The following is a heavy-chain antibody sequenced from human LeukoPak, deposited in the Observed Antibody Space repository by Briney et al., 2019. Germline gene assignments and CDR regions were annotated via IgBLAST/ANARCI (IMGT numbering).Heavy chain of an antibody. CDR3: AGGVTVVTLDY. D-gene: IGHD4-23*01. V-gene: IGHV3-66*02. J-gene: IGHJ4*02. CDR2: VYSSGAV. CDR1: GFTFSNNY. Sequence: GGSLRLSCAASGFTFSNNYMSWVRQAPGKGLEWVSVVYSSGAVFYTDSVRGGFTISRENSRKKLNLQMNSLRPDDTAVYYCAGGVTVVTLDYWGQGILVTVSS.